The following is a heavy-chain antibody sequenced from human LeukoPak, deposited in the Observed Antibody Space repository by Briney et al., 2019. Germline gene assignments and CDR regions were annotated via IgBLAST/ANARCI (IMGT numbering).Heavy chain of an antibody. J-gene: IGHJ4*02. CDR3: ARDKIVGATHFDY. CDR1: GFTFSSYS. V-gene: IGHV3-48*04. D-gene: IGHD1-26*01. CDR2: ISGSGSTI. Sequence: PGGSLRLSCAASGFTFSSYSMSWVRQAPGKGLEWVSAISGSGSTIYYADSVKGRFTISRDNAKNSLYLQMNSLRAEDTAVYYCARDKIVGATHFDYWGQGTLVTVSS.